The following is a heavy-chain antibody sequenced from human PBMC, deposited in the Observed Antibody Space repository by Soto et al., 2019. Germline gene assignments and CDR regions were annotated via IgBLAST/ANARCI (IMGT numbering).Heavy chain of an antibody. CDR2: ISYDGSNK. D-gene: IGHD4-17*01. CDR1: GFTFSSYG. V-gene: IGHV3-30*18. CDR3: AKDTILSPVTSLDY. J-gene: IGHJ4*02. Sequence: QVQLVESGGGVVQPGRSLRLSCAASGFTFSSYGMHWVRQAPGKGRGWVAVISYDGSNKYYADSVKGRFTISRDNSKTTLDLQMNILRAEDTAVYYCAKDTILSPVTSLDYWGQGTLVTVSS.